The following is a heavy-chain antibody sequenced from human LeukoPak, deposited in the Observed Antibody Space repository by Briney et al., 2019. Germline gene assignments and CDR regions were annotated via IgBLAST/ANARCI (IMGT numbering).Heavy chain of an antibody. V-gene: IGHV4-59*01. Sequence: SETLSLTCTVSGGSISSYYWSWIRQPPGKGLEWIGYIYYSGSTNYNPSLKSRVTISVDTSKNQFSLKLSSVTAADTAVYYCERAREWIQLWFDYWGQGTLVTVSS. CDR2: IYYSGST. D-gene: IGHD5-18*01. CDR1: GGSISSYY. J-gene: IGHJ4*02. CDR3: ERAREWIQLWFDY.